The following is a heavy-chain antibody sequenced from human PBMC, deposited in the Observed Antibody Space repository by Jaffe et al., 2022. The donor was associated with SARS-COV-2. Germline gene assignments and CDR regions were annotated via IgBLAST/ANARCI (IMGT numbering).Heavy chain of an antibody. Sequence: QVQLVQSGAEVKKPGASVKVSCEASGYIFTNFAIHWVRQAPGQRLEWMGWINAGNGNTKYSQKFLGRVTLTRDTSASTAYMELSSLRSEDTAVYYCAQVTVTAGYDYGMDVWGQGTTVTVSS. J-gene: IGHJ6*02. V-gene: IGHV1-3*01. CDR2: INAGNGNT. CDR1: GYIFTNFA. D-gene: IGHD2-21*02. CDR3: AQVTVTAGYDYGMDV.